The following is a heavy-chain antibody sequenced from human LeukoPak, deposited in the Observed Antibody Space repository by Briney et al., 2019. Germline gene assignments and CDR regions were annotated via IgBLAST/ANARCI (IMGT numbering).Heavy chain of an antibody. CDR2: ISGSGGST. J-gene: IGHJ4*02. D-gene: IGHD3-10*01. CDR3: AKDSMVRGVILGGFDY. CDR1: GFTFSSYA. V-gene: IGHV3-23*01. Sequence: GGSLRLSCAASGFTFSSYAMSWVRRAPGKGLEWVSAISGSGGSTYYADSVKGRFTISRDNSKNTLYLQMNSLRAEDTAVYYCAKDSMVRGVILGGFDYWGQGTLVTVSS.